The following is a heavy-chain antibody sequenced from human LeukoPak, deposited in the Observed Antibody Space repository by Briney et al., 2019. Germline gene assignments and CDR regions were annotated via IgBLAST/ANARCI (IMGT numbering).Heavy chain of an antibody. V-gene: IGHV1-69*04. CDR2: IIPILGIA. CDR1: GGTFSSYA. D-gene: IGHD3-22*01. CDR3: ARTYPDSSGYYYDY. J-gene: IGHJ4*02. Sequence: ASVKVSCKASGGTFSSYAISWVRQAPGQGLEWMGRIIPILGIANYAQKFQGRVTITADKSTSTAYMELSSLRSEDTAVYYCARTYPDSSGYYYDYWGQGTLVTVSS.